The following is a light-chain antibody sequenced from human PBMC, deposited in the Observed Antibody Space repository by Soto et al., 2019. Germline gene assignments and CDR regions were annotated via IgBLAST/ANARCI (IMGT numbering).Light chain of an antibody. CDR1: SGHSSYA. CDR3: QTWGTGFQF. CDR2: LNNDGSH. V-gene: IGLV4-69*01. J-gene: IGLJ2*01. Sequence: QTVVTQSPSASASLGASVKLTCTLSSGHSSYAIAWHQKQPGKGPRYLMDLNNDGSHTKGDGIPDRFSGSSSGADRFLIISSLQPEDEADYYCQTWGTGFQFFGGGTKLTVL.